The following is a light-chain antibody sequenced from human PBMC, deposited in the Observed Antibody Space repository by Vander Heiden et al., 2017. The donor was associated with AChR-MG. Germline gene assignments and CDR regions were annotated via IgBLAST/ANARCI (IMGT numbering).Light chain of an antibody. J-gene: IGLJ2*01. CDR1: GGSIASNY. CDR2: EDN. CDR3: QSYDDTNHGV. V-gene: IGLV6-57*03. Sequence: NFVLTQPHSVSESPGKTVTISCTRSGGSIASNYVQWYQQRPGSAPTTVIFEDNHRPSGVPDRFSGSIDSSSNSASLIISGLKTEDEADCYCQSYDDTNHGVFGGGTKLTVL.